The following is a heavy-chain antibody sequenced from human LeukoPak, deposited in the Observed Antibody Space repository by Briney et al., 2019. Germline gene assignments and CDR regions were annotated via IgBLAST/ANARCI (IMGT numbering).Heavy chain of an antibody. V-gene: IGHV3-23*01. J-gene: IGHJ4*01. CDR2: ISPGGGRT. D-gene: IGHD3-16*01. Sequence: GGSLRLSCVGSGFSFSSFGMNWVRQAPGKGLEWVSAISPGGGRTYYADSVKGRFTLSRDNSKNTVYLQMNSLRVEDTAVYYCAKGGGGAYGSDCWGHGTLVTVSS. CDR1: GFSFSSFG. CDR3: AKGGGGAYGSDC.